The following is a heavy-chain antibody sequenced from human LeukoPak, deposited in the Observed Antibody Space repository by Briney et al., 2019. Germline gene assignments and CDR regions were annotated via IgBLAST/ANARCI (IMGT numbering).Heavy chain of an antibody. Sequence: PSETLSLTCTVSGGSITSDYWNWIRQPPGKGLEWIGYISYSGSTSYYPSLKNRVTISGDSSKKQFSLKLSSVTAADTAVYYCARFYYDSRGYWYYFDYWGQGTLVTVSS. V-gene: IGHV4-59*08. D-gene: IGHD3-22*01. CDR3: ARFYYDSRGYWYYFDY. CDR1: GGSITSDY. CDR2: ISYSGST. J-gene: IGHJ4*02.